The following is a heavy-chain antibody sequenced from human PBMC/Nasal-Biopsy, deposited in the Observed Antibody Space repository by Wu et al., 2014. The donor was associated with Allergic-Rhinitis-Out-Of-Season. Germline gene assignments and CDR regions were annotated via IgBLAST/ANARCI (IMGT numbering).Heavy chain of an antibody. CDR2: FYYGEST. Sequence: TLSLTCTVSGGSISSGGHYWSWIRQHPGKGLEWIGYFYYGESTYYNPSLKSRVTISVDTSKNQFSLKLNSVTAADTAVYYCAGSLGYCSSTSCYYYYGMDVWGQGTTVTVSS. D-gene: IGHD2-2*01. V-gene: IGHV4-31*03. J-gene: IGHJ6*02. CDR3: AGSLGYCSSTSCYYYYGMDV. CDR1: GGSISSGGHY.